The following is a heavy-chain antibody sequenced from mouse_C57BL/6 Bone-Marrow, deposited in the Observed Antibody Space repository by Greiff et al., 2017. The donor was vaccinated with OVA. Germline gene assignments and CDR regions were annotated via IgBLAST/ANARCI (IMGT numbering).Heavy chain of an antibody. D-gene: IGHD2-10*01. V-gene: IGHV5-12*01. J-gene: IGHJ3*01. CDR1: GFTFSDYY. CDR3: ARGGAYFPFAY. CDR2: ISNGGGST. Sequence: EVQRVESGGGLVQPGGSLKLSCAASGFTFSDYYMYWVRQTPEKRLEWVAYISNGGGSTYYPDTVKGRFTISRDNAKNTLYLQMSRLKSEDTAMYYCARGGAYFPFAYWGQGTLVTVSA.